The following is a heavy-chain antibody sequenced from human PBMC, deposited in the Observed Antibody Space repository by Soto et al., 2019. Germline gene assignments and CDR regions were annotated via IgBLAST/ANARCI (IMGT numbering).Heavy chain of an antibody. V-gene: IGHV3-30-3*01. CDR2: ISYDGSNK. J-gene: IGHJ4*02. CDR3: ARGLSTESPADDY. Sequence: PGGSLRLSCVASGFSLRSYWMMWVRQAPGKGLEWVAVISYDGSNKYYADSVKGRFTISRDNSKNTLYLQMNSLRAEDTAVYYCARGLSTESPADDYWGQGT. CDR1: GFSLRSYW.